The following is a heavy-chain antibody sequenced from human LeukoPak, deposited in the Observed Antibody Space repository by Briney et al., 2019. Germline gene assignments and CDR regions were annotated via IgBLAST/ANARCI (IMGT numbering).Heavy chain of an antibody. CDR3: AREIYKPPPSPFDY. CDR2: IKQDGSEK. V-gene: IGHV3-7*01. J-gene: IGHJ4*02. CDR1: GFTFSSYW. D-gene: IGHD1-1*01. Sequence: GGSLRLSCAASGFTFSSYWMSWVRQAPGKGLEWVANIKQDGSEKYYVDSVKGRFTISRDNAKNSLYLQMNSLRAEDTAVYYCAREIYKPPPSPFDYWGQGTLVTVSS.